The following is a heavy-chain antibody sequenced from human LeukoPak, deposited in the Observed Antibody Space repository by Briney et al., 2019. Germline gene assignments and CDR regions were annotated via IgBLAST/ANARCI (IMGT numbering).Heavy chain of an antibody. CDR1: GFTFSSYG. CDR2: ISYDGSNK. J-gene: IGHJ4*02. Sequence: GGSLRLSCAASGFTFSSYGMHWVRQAPGKGLEWVALISYDGSNKYYPDSVKGRFTISRDNSKHTLYLQMNSLRAEDTAVYYCARDLVSLDSTGYAEYWGQGTLVTVSS. V-gene: IGHV3-30*03. CDR3: ARDLVSLDSTGYAEY. D-gene: IGHD3-22*01.